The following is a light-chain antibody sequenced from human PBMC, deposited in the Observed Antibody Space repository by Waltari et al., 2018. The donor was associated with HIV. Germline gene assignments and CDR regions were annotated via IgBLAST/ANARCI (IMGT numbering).Light chain of an antibody. CDR3: QQYDNVPYT. Sequence: DIQMTQSPSSLSASVGDRATITCQATQDISIYLNWYQQKPGKAPELLIYDTSNLETGVPSRFSGSGSGTHFTFTISGLQPGDIATYYCQQYDNVPYTFGQGTKLEIK. CDR1: QDISIY. J-gene: IGKJ2*01. V-gene: IGKV1-33*01. CDR2: DTS.